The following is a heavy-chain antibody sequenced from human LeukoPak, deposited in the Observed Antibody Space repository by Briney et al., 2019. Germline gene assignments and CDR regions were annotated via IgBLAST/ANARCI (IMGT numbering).Heavy chain of an antibody. D-gene: IGHD6-6*01. V-gene: IGHV4-59*01. J-gene: IGHJ4*02. CDR1: GGSISSYY. Sequence: SETLSLTCTVSGGSISSYYRSWIRQPPGKGLEWIGYIYYSGSTNYNPSLKSRVTISVDTSKNQFSLKLSSVTAADTAVYYCASSSSAAGIFDYWGQGTLVTVSS. CDR2: IYYSGST. CDR3: ASSSSAAGIFDY.